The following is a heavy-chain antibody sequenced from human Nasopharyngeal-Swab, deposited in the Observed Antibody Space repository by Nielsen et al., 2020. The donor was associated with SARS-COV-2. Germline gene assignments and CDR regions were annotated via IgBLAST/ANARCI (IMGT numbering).Heavy chain of an antibody. CDR2: IKQDGSEK. CDR1: GFTFSSYW. D-gene: IGHD1-7*01. Sequence: GGSLRLSCAASGFTFSSYWMSWVRQAPGKGLEWVANIKQDGSEKYYVDSVKGRFTISRDNAKNSLYLQVNSLRAEDTAVFYCARVGYNWNSGYFQHWGQGTLVTVSS. CDR3: ARVGYNWNSGYFQH. J-gene: IGHJ1*01. V-gene: IGHV3-7*03.